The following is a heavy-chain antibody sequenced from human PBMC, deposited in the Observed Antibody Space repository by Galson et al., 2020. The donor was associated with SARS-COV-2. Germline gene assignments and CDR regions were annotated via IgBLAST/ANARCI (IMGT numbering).Heavy chain of an antibody. V-gene: IGHV3-23*01. D-gene: IGHD1-26*01. CDR3: AKHQDEWELLRPLYF. CDR2: VTYNGGST. Sequence: GGSLRLSCAASGFTFSNYAMSWVRQAPGKGLEWVSGVTYNGGSTHYADSMKGRFTISRDNSKSMLYLQMSGLRAEDTAVYYCAKHQDEWELLRPLYFRGQGTLVTVSS. CDR1: GFTFSNYA. J-gene: IGHJ4*02.